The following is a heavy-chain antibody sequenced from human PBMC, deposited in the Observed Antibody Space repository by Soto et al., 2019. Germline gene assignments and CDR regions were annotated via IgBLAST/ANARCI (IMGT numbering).Heavy chain of an antibody. CDR1: GFTFSSYA. Sequence: PGGYLRLSCAASGFTFSSYAMSWVRQAPGKGLEWVSAISGSGGSTYYADSVKGRFTISRDNSKNTLYLQMNSLRAEDTAVYYCAKLSSSWYDPRIYFAYWGQGTPVPVSS. J-gene: IGHJ4*02. CDR2: ISGSGGST. D-gene: IGHD6-13*01. CDR3: AKLSSSWYDPRIYFAY. V-gene: IGHV3-23*01.